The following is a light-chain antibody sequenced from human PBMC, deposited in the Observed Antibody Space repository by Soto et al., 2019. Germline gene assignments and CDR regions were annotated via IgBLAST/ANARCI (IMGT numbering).Light chain of an antibody. V-gene: IGLV1-40*01. CDR1: SSNIGAGYD. J-gene: IGLJ2*01. CDR3: QSYDSSLSGVV. CDR2: GNS. Sequence: QYVLTQPHSVSGAPGQRVTISCTGSSSNIGAGYDVHWYQQLPGTAPKLLIYGNSNRPSGVPDRFSGSKSGTSASLAITGLQAEDEADYYCQSYDSSLSGVVFGGGTKLTVL.